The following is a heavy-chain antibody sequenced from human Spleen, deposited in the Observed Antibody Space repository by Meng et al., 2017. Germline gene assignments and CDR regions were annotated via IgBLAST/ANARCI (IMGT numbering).Heavy chain of an antibody. CDR1: GYNFFGYW. V-gene: IGHV1-2*02. CDR2: INPNDGTT. CDR3: AVLEGG. Sequence: ASVKVSCKASGYNFFGYWLYWVRQAPGQGLEWIGWINPNDGTTNYAHKFLGRVSVTTDTSTSTIYMEMSSLIYDDTAVYYCAVLEGGWGQGTPVTVSS. J-gene: IGHJ4*02. D-gene: IGHD2-8*02.